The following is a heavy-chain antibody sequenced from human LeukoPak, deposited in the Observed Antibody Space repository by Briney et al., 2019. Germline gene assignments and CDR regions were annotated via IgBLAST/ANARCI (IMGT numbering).Heavy chain of an antibody. CDR3: ARVRVRYDSSGSTFDY. D-gene: IGHD3-22*01. Sequence: SETLSLTCTVSGGSISSYYWSWIRQPPGKGLEWIGYIYYSGSTNYNPSLKSRVTISVDTSKNQFSLKLSSVTAADTAVYYCARVRVRYDSSGSTFDYWGQGTLVTVSS. CDR1: GGSISSYY. J-gene: IGHJ4*02. V-gene: IGHV4-59*01. CDR2: IYYSGST.